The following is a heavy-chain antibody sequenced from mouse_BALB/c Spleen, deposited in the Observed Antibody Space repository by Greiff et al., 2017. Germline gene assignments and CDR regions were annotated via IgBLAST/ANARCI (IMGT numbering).Heavy chain of an antibody. D-gene: IGHD1-1*01. CDR1: GYSITSGYY. J-gene: IGHJ3*01. V-gene: IGHV3-6*02. CDR2: ISYDGSN. Sequence: EVKLMESGPGLVKPSQSLSLTCSVTGYSITSGYYWNWIRQFPGNQLEWMGYISYDGSNNYNPSLKNRISITRDTSKNQFFLKLNSVTTEDTATYYCASYYYGPWFAYWGQGTLVTVSA. CDR3: ASYYYGPWFAY.